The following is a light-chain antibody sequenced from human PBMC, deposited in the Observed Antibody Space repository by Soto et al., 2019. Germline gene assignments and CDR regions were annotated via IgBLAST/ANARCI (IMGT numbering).Light chain of an antibody. CDR2: DVS. V-gene: IGLV2-8*01. CDR1: RLDVGGYNY. J-gene: IGLJ1*01. Sequence: SVLNQPPSPSRAPGPAITLSLPGTRLDVGGYNYVSWYQQHPGKAPKLMIYDVSSRPSGVPDRFSGSKSGNTASLTVSGLQAEDEADYYCSSYAGTHIVFGTGTKVTVL. CDR3: SSYAGTHIV.